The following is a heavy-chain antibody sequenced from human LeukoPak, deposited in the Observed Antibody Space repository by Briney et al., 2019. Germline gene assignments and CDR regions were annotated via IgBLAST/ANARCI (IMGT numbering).Heavy chain of an antibody. D-gene: IGHD2-2*01. Sequence: GGSLRLSCAASGLTFSSYAMHWVRQAPGKGLEWVAVISYDGSNKYYADSVKGRFTISRDNSKNTLYLQMNSLRAEDTAVYYCARDSDEYQLLSRGAFDIWGQGTMVTVSS. CDR1: GLTFSSYA. J-gene: IGHJ3*02. CDR2: ISYDGSNK. V-gene: IGHV3-30-3*01. CDR3: ARDSDEYQLLSRGAFDI.